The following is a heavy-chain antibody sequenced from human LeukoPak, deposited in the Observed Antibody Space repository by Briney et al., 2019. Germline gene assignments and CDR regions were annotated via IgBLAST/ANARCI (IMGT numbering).Heavy chain of an antibody. CDR2: ISYDGTYK. V-gene: IGHV3-30*04. Sequence: PGGSLRLSCAASGFTFSTYAMHWVRQAPGKGLEWVAVISYDGTYKDYADSVRGRFTISRDNAKNSLYLQMSNLRAEDTAVYFCARGGGLDVWGQGATVTVSS. D-gene: IGHD3-16*01. J-gene: IGHJ6*02. CDR1: GFTFSTYA. CDR3: ARGGGLDV.